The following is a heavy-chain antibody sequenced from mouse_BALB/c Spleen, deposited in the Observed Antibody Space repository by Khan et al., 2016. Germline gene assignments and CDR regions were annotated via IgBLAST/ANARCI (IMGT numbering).Heavy chain of an antibody. CDR1: GFSLTNSG. D-gene: IGHD2-4*01. V-gene: IGHV2-9*02. Sequence: QVQLKESGPGLVAPSQSLSITCTVTGFSLTNSGVHWVRQPPGKGLDWLGVIWAGGSTDYNSALMSRLSITKDNSQNQVFLKMNSLQTDDTAMYCCARDDQDYDAWFASWGQGTLVTVSA. CDR2: IWAGGST. CDR3: ARDDQDYDAWFAS. J-gene: IGHJ3*01.